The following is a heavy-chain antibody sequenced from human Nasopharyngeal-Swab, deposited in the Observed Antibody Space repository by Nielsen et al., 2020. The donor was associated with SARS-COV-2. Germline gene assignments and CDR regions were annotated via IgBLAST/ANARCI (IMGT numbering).Heavy chain of an antibody. V-gene: IGHV4-61*01. J-gene: IGHJ4*02. CDR1: GGSVSSGSYY. CDR2: IYYSGST. D-gene: IGHD3-22*01. CDR3: ARGSYYYDSSGPDY. Sequence: SETLSLTCTVSGGSVSSGSYYWSWIRQPPGKGLEWIGYIYYSGSTNYNPSVKSRVTISVDTSKNQFSLKLSSVTAADTAVYYCARGSYYYDSSGPDYWGQGTLVTVSS.